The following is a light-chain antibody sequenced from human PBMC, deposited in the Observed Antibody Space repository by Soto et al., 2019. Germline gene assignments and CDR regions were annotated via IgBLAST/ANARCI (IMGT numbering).Light chain of an antibody. Sequence: DMQMTQTPSTLSASVADRVTITCRASQSISTWLAWYQQKPGKAPKLPIYDASSFESGVPSRFSGSGSGTEFTLTIISLQPDDFATYYCQQYKSYSRTFGQGTKVDIK. V-gene: IGKV1-5*01. CDR3: QQYKSYSRT. J-gene: IGKJ1*01. CDR2: DAS. CDR1: QSISTW.